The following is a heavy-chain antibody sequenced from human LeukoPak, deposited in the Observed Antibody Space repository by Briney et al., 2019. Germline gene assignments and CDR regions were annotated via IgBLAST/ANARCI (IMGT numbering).Heavy chain of an antibody. V-gene: IGHV4-59*01. CDR2: IYYTGST. D-gene: IGHD3-10*01. CDR1: GGSISSYY. J-gene: IGHJ5*02. CDR3: AREGMLSMVRGVIMPEVWFDP. Sequence: SETLSLTCTVSGGSISSYYWSWIRQPPGKGLEWIGYIYYTGSTNYNPSLKSRVTISVDTSKNHFSLKLSSVTAADTAVYYCAREGMLSMVRGVIMPEVWFDPWGQGTLVTVSS.